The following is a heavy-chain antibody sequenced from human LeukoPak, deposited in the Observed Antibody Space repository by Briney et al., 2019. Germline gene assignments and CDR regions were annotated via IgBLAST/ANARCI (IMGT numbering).Heavy chain of an antibody. V-gene: IGHV4-34*01. J-gene: IGHJ6*02. CDR1: GGSFSGYY. CDR3: ARGPQFYYYYYGMDV. CDR2: INHSGST. Sequence: SETLSLTCAVYGGSFSGYYWSWIRQPPGKGLEWIGEINHSGSTNYNPSLKSRVTISVDTSKNQSSLKLSSVTAADTAVYYCARGPQFYYYYYGMDVWGQGTTVTVSS.